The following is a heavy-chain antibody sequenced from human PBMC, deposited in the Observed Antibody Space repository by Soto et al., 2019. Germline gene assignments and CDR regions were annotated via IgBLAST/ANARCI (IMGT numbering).Heavy chain of an antibody. CDR2: IIPILGIA. V-gene: IGHV1-69*08. Sequence: QVQLVQSGAEVKKPGSSVKVSCKASGGTFSSYTISWVRQAPGQGLEWMGRIIPILGIANYAQKFQGRVTITADKSTSTAYMELRSLRSEDTAVYYCARDRYCSGGSCYSNYYYGMDVWGQGTTVTVSS. CDR1: GGTFSSYT. CDR3: ARDRYCSGGSCYSNYYYGMDV. J-gene: IGHJ6*02. D-gene: IGHD2-15*01.